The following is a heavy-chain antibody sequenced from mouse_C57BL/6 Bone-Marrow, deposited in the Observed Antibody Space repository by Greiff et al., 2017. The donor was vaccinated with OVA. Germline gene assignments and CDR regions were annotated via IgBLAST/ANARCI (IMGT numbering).Heavy chain of an antibody. V-gene: IGHV1-4*01. D-gene: IGHD3-2*02. CDR3: ARQLRFFHYFDY. J-gene: IGHJ2*01. CDR2: INPSSGYT. Sequence: QVQLQQSGAELARPGASVKMSCKASGYTFTSYTMHWVKQRPGQGLEWIGYINPSSGYTKYNQKFKDKATLTVDTSSSTAYMQLSSLTSEDSAVYYCARQLRFFHYFDYWGQGTTLTVSS. CDR1: GYTFTSYT.